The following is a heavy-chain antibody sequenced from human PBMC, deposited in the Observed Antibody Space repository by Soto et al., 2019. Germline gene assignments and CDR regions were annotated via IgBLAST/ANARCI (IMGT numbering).Heavy chain of an antibody. CDR3: ARAYYDILTGYYPHWFDP. V-gene: IGHV4-39*01. Sequence: SETLSLTCTVSGGSISSSSYYWGWIRQPPGKGLEWIGSIYYSGSTYYNPSLKSRVTISVDTSKNQFSLKLSSVTAADTAVYYCARAYYDILTGYYPHWFDPWGQGTLVTVSS. CDR1: GGSISSSSYY. CDR2: IYYSGST. J-gene: IGHJ5*02. D-gene: IGHD3-9*01.